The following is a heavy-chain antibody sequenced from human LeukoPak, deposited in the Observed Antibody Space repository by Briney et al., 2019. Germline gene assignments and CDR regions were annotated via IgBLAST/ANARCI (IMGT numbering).Heavy chain of an antibody. Sequence: PSETLSLTCAVYGGSFSGYYWSWIRQPPGKGLEWIGEINHSGSTNYNPSLKSRVTISVDTSKNQFSLKLSSVTAADTAVYYCARGRGATDYWGQEPWSPSPQ. CDR3: ARGRGATDY. D-gene: IGHD1-26*01. J-gene: IGHJ4*01. CDR2: INHSGST. CDR1: GGSFSGYY. V-gene: IGHV4-34*01.